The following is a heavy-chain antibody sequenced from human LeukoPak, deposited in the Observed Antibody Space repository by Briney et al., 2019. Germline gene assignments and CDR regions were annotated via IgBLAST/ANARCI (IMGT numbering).Heavy chain of an antibody. V-gene: IGHV1-2*06. D-gene: IGHD6-13*01. Sequence: ASVKVSCKASGYTFTGYYMHWVRQAPGQGLEWMGRINPNSGGTNYAQKFQGRVTMTRDTSISTAYMELSRLRSDDTAVYYFARDPVIAAAGTTHDYWGQGTLVTVSS. CDR3: ARDPVIAAAGTTHDY. J-gene: IGHJ4*02. CDR1: GYTFTGYY. CDR2: INPNSGGT.